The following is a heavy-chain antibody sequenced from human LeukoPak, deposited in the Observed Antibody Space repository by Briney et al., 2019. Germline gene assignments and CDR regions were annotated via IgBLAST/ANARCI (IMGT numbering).Heavy chain of an antibody. Sequence: SVKVSCKASGGTFSSYAISWVRQAPGQGLEWMGRIIPIFGIANYAQKFQGRVTITADKSTSTAYMELSSLRSEDTAVYYCARPTPDIVGATNAFDIWGQGIMVTVSS. J-gene: IGHJ3*02. CDR1: GGTFSSYA. CDR2: IIPIFGIA. D-gene: IGHD1-26*01. CDR3: ARPTPDIVGATNAFDI. V-gene: IGHV1-69*04.